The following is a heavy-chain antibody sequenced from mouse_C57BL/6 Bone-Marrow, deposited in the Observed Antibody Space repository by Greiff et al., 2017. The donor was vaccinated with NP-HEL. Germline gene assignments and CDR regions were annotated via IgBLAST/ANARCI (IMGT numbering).Heavy chain of an antibody. V-gene: IGHV1-39*01. CDR3: ARRGTGTDYYAMDY. J-gene: IGHJ4*01. Sequence: LVKPGASVKISCKASGYSFTDYNMNWVKQSNGKSLEWIGVINPNYGTTSYNQKFKGKATLTVDQSSSTAYMQLNSLTSEDSAVYYCARRGTGTDYYAMDYWGQGTSVTVSS. CDR2: INPNYGTT. CDR1: GYSFTDYN. D-gene: IGHD4-1*01.